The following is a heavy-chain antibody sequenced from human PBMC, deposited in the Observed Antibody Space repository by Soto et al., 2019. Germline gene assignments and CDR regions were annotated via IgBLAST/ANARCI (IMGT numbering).Heavy chain of an antibody. Sequence: EVQLLESGGGLVQPGGSLRLSCASSGFTFSSYAMSWVRQAPGKGLEWVSAISGSGGSTYYADSVKGRFTISRKNSKNQLYLQMNSLRAEDTAVYYCAKGGGSYLRFFCDYWGQGTLVTVSS. V-gene: IGHV3-23*01. CDR1: GFTFSSYA. CDR3: AKGGGSYLRFFCDY. CDR2: ISGSGGST. J-gene: IGHJ4*02. D-gene: IGHD3-3*01.